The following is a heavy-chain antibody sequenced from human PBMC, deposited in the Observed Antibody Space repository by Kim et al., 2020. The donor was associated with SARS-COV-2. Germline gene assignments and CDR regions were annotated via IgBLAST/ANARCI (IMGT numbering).Heavy chain of an antibody. V-gene: IGHV3-66*01. CDR2: IYSGGST. Sequence: GGSLRLSCAASGFTVSSNYMSWVRQAPGKGLEWVSVIYSGGSTYYADSVKGRFTISRDNSKNTLYLQMNSLRAEDTAVYYCARDYGYCSGGSCYLGYGMDVWGQGTTVTVSS. CDR1: GFTVSSNY. CDR3: ARDYGYCSGGSCYLGYGMDV. J-gene: IGHJ6*02. D-gene: IGHD2-15*01.